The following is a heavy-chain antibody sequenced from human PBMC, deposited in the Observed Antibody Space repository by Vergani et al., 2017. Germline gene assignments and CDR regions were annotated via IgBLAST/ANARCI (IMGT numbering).Heavy chain of an antibody. CDR1: GFTFSSYA. D-gene: IGHD3-22*01. CDR2: ISGSGGST. CDR3: AKDRAMIVPVGGYFDY. J-gene: IGHJ4*02. V-gene: IGHV3-23*01. Sequence: EVQLLESGGGLVQPGGSLRLSCAASGFTFSSYAMSWVRQAPGKGLEWVSAISGSGGSTFYADSVKGRFTIARDNSKNTLYLQMNSLRAGDTAVYYCAKDRAMIVPVGGYFDYWGQGTLVTVSS.